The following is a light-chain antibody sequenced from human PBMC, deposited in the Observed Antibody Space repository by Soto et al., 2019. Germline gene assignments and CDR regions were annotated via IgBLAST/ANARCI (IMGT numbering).Light chain of an antibody. J-gene: IGKJ1*01. V-gene: IGKV1-27*01. CDR1: QDISYY. Sequence: DIQMTQSASSLSASVGDRVTITCRANQDISYYLAWYQQKQGKVPKLLIYAASTLQSGVPSRFSGSGSGTDFTLTISSLQPEDIATYYCQKYHNAPRTFGQGTKVDTK. CDR3: QKYHNAPRT. CDR2: AAS.